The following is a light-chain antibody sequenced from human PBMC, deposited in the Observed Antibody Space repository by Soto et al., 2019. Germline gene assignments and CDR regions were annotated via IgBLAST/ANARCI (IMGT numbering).Light chain of an antibody. Sequence: EIVLTQSPGTLSLSPGERATLSCRASQSVNNNYLAWYQQKRGQAPRLLVYGASARATGIPDRFSGSGSGTDCTLTISTLEPEDFAVYSCQQYGSSLTLGGGTKVEIK. CDR3: QQYGSSLT. CDR2: GAS. J-gene: IGKJ4*01. CDR1: QSVNNNY. V-gene: IGKV3-20*01.